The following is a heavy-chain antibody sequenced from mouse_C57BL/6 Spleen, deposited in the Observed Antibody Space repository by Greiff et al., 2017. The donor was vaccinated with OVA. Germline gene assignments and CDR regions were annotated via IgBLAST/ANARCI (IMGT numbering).Heavy chain of an antibody. V-gene: IGHV1-50*01. CDR2: IDPSDSYT. CDR1: GYTFTSYW. CDR3: ARGGGSSYVGFAY. J-gene: IGHJ3*01. Sequence: QVQLQQPGAELVKPGASVKLSCKASGYTFTSYWMQWVKQRPGQGLEWIGEIDPSDSYTNYNQKFKGKATLTVDTSSSTAYMQLSSLTSEDSAVYYCARGGGSSYVGFAYWGQGTLVTVSA. D-gene: IGHD1-1*01.